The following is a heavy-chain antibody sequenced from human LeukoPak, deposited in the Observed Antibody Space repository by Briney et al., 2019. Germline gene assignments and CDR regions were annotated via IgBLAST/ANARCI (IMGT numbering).Heavy chain of an antibody. CDR1: GGSISGYF. J-gene: IGHJ5*01. Sequence: PSETLSLTCTVSGGSISGYFWSWIRQPPGEGLQFIGYIYYTGAASYNPSLNSRVSMSVDTSKNQFSLKVSSVTAADTAVYYCAKFATVTVPNWLDFWCQGTLLPVSS. CDR3: AKFATVTVPNWLDF. D-gene: IGHD4-17*01. V-gene: IGHV4-59*01. CDR2: IYYTGAA.